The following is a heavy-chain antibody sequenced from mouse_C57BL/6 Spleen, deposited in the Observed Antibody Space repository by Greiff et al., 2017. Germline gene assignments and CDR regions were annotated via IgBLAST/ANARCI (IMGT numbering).Heavy chain of an antibody. V-gene: IGHV5-9-1*02. CDR2: ISSGGDYI. CDR1: GFTFSSYA. D-gene: IGHD2-1*01. Sequence: EVKLVESGEGLVKPGGSLKLSCAASGFTFSSYAMSWVRQTPEKRLEWVAYISSGGDYIYYADTVKGRFTISRDNARNTLYLQMSSLKSEDTAMYYCTRPLYYGNSYYAMDYWGQGTSVTVSS. J-gene: IGHJ4*01. CDR3: TRPLYYGNSYYAMDY.